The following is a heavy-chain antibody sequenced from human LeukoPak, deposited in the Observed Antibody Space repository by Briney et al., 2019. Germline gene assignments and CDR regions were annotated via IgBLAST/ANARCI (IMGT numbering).Heavy chain of an antibody. Sequence: HPGGSLRLSCAASGFTFSTYSMNWVRQAPGKGLEWVSYISSSSSTIYYADSVKGRFTISRDNARNSLYLQMNSLRAEDTAVYYCAKDLGMAWLRLGGHFDYWGQGTLVTVSS. CDR1: GFTFSTYS. CDR2: ISSSSSTI. CDR3: AKDLGMAWLRLGGHFDY. J-gene: IGHJ4*02. V-gene: IGHV3-48*01. D-gene: IGHD5-12*01.